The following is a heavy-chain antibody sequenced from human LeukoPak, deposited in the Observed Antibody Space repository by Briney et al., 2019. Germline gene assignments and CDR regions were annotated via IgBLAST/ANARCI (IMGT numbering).Heavy chain of an antibody. CDR1: GFTLSTYW. V-gene: IGHV3-23*01. CDR3: AKDQWLVRDAFDI. J-gene: IGHJ3*02. D-gene: IGHD6-19*01. Sequence: GGSLRLSCSDSGFTLSTYWIHWVRQAPGKGLEWVSAISGSGGSTYYADSVKGRFTISRDNSKNTLHLQMNSLRAEDTAVYYCAKDQWLVRDAFDIWGQGTMVTVSS. CDR2: ISGSGGST.